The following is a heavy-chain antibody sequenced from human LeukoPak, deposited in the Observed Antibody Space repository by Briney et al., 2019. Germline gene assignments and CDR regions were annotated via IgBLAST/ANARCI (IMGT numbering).Heavy chain of an antibody. CDR2: ITSSGEST. J-gene: IGHJ4*02. CDR3: AKECYYDSSGPVDY. D-gene: IGHD3-22*01. Sequence: PGGSLRLSCAASGFTFSSYAMSWVRQAPGKGLEWVSSITSSGESTWYAGSVKDQFTISRDNSKNTLYLQMNSLRAEDTAVYYCAKECYYDSSGPVDYWGQGTLVTVSS. V-gene: IGHV3-23*01. CDR1: GFTFSSYA.